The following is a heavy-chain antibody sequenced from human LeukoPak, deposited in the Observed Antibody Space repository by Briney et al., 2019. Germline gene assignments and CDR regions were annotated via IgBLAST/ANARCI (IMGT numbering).Heavy chain of an antibody. Sequence: PGGSLRLSCAASGFTFSTYAMRWVRQAPGKGLEWVSALSNSGGSGGTTYFADSVKGRFSISRDNSKSTLYLQLSSLTAEDTAVYYCAKAMSTDHYDSKGFYRVDFDSWGQGTLVTVSS. V-gene: IGHV3-23*01. CDR2: LSNSGGSGGTT. J-gene: IGHJ4*02. CDR1: GFTFSTYA. CDR3: AKAMSTDHYDSKGFYRVDFDS. D-gene: IGHD3-22*01.